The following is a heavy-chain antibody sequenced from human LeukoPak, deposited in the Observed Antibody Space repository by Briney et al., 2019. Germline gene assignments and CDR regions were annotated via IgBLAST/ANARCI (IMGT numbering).Heavy chain of an antibody. J-gene: IGHJ4*02. CDR1: GFTFSSYA. CDR2: ISGSGGST. CDR3: AKVGSHVRLPEGFDY. V-gene: IGHV3-23*01. D-gene: IGHD2-15*01. Sequence: GGSLRPSCAASGFTFSSYAMSWVRQAPGKGLEWVSAISGSGGSTYYADSVKGRFTISRDNSKNTLYLQMNSLRAEDTAVYYCAKVGSHVRLPEGFDYWGQGTLVTVSS.